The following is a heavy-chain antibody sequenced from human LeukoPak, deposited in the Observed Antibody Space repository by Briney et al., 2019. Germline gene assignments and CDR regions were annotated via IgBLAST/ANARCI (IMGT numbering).Heavy chain of an antibody. CDR1: GYTFTGYY. CDR2: ISPNSGGT. Sequence: GASVKVSIKSSGYTFTGYYMHWVRQAPGQGLEWMGWISPNSGGTNYAQKFQGRVTMTRDTSISTAYMELGGLTSDDTAVFYCARSLRTYSGIDYWGQGTLVTVPS. J-gene: IGHJ4*02. D-gene: IGHD1-26*01. CDR3: ARSLRTYSGIDY. V-gene: IGHV1-2*02.